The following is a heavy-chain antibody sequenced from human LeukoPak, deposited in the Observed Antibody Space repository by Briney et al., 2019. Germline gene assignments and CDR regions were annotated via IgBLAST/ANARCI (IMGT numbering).Heavy chain of an antibody. CDR1: GFTFRSYS. V-gene: IGHV3-21*01. CDR3: ATSPGLGYSRSLTGVDY. D-gene: IGHD6-6*01. Sequence: GGSLRLSCAASGFTFRSYSVNWDRQAPGKGLEWVSSISSSSGYIYYADSVKGRFTISRDNAKNSLYLQMNSLRPEDTAVYYCATSPGLGYSRSLTGVDYWGQGTLVTVSS. J-gene: IGHJ4*02. CDR2: ISSSSGYI.